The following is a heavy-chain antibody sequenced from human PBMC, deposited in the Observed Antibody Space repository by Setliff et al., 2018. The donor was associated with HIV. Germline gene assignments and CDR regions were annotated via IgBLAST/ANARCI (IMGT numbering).Heavy chain of an antibody. CDR2: VDPEDGET. CDR1: GYTFTDYY. V-gene: IGHV1-69-2*01. CDR3: ATVGPTGAYFHD. J-gene: IGHJ4*02. D-gene: IGHD1-26*01. Sequence: GASVKVSCKASGYTFTDYYMHWVQQAPGKGLEWMGRVDPEDGETKYAEKFQGRVTITADTSTDTAYMVLARLTSEDTAVYFCATVGPTGAYFHDWGQGTLVTVSS.